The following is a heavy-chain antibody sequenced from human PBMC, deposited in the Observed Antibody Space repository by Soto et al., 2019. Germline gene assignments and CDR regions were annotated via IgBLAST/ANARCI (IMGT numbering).Heavy chain of an antibody. V-gene: IGHV1-18*01. J-gene: IGHJ4*02. D-gene: IGHD3-9*01. Sequence: QVQLVQSGAEVKKPGASVKVSCKASGYTFTSYGITWVRQAHGQGPERMGWISSYNGNTNYAQKLQRRVTMTTDTSTSTAYMELRSLRSDDTAVYYCARDPGFRSDYWGQGTMLTVSS. CDR1: GYTFTSYG. CDR3: ARDPGFRSDY. CDR2: ISSYNGNT.